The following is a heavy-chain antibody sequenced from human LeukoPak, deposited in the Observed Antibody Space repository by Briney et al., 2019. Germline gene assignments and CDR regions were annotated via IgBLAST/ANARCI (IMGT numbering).Heavy chain of an antibody. J-gene: IGHJ4*02. CDR2: INPNSGNT. V-gene: IGHV1-2*02. CDR1: GYTFTGYY. CDR3: ARGSSGYDFAY. Sequence: ASVKVSCKASGYTFTGYYIHWVRQAPGQGLEWMGWINPNSGNTNSAQKFQGRVTMTRDTSITTAYMELSRLRSDDTAVYYCARGSSGYDFAYWGQGTPVTVSS. D-gene: IGHD5-12*01.